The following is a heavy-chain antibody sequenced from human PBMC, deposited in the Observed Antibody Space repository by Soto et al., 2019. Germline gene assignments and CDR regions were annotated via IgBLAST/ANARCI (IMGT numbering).Heavy chain of an antibody. CDR3: ARDMAYYDFWSGLFDGMDV. D-gene: IGHD3-3*01. J-gene: IGHJ6*02. Sequence: GGSLRLSCAASGFTFSSYGMHWVRQAPGKGLEWVAVIWYDGSNKYYADSVKGRFTISRDNSKNTLYLQMNSLRAEDTAVYYCARDMAYYDFWSGLFDGMDVWGQGTTVTVSS. CDR1: GFTFSSYG. V-gene: IGHV3-33*01. CDR2: IWYDGSNK.